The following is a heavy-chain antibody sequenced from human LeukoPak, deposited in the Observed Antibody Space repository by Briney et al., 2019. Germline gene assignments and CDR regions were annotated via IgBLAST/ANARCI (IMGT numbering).Heavy chain of an antibody. CDR1: GFTFDESA. D-gene: IGHD5-12*01. CDR3: AKVVAAPGAFDI. J-gene: IGHJ3*02. V-gene: IGHV3-9*01. Sequence: GRSLRLSCAASGFTFDESAMHWVRQAPGRGLEWVSGISWDSKSIIYADSMKGRFTISRDNAKNSLYLQMNSLRAEDTALYYCAKVVAAPGAFDIWGRGTVVTVSS. CDR2: ISWDSKSI.